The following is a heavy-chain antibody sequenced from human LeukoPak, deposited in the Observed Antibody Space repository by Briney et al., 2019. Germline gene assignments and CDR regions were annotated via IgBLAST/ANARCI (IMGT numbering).Heavy chain of an antibody. CDR3: ARTTMELAVAGKKDAFDI. Sequence: GGSLRLSCAASGFTFSSYSMNWVRQAPGKGLEWVSSISSSSSYIYYADSVKGRFTISRDNAKNSLYLQMNSLRAEDTAVYYCARTTMELAVAGKKDAFDIWGQGTKVTVSS. V-gene: IGHV3-21*01. D-gene: IGHD6-19*01. CDR2: ISSSSSYI. J-gene: IGHJ3*02. CDR1: GFTFSSYS.